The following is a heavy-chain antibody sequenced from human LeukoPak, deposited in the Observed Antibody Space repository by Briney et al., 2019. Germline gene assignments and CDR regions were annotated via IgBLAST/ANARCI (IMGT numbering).Heavy chain of an antibody. D-gene: IGHD3/OR15-3a*01. CDR1: GGSIRSYY. V-gene: IGHV4-59*12. Sequence: PSETLSLTCTVSGGSIRSYYWSWIRQPPGKGLEWIGYIYFSGSTSYNPSLKSRVTMSVDTSKNQFSLKLTSVTAADTAVYYCARGGLPRENWFDPWGQGTLVTVSS. J-gene: IGHJ5*02. CDR2: IYFSGST. CDR3: ARGGLPRENWFDP.